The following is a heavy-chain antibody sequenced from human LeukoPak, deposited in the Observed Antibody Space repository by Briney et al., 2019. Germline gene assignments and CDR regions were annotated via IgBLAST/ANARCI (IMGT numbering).Heavy chain of an antibody. CDR3: ARTTYYYDSSGYPTAGYYFDY. Sequence: GESLKISCKGSGYSFTSYWIGWVRQMPGKGLEWMGIIYPGDSDTRYSPSFQGQVTISADKSISTAYLQWSSLKASDTAMYYCARTTYYYDSSGYPTAGYYFDYWGQGTLVTVSS. D-gene: IGHD3-22*01. CDR1: GYSFTSYW. V-gene: IGHV5-51*01. J-gene: IGHJ4*02. CDR2: IYPGDSDT.